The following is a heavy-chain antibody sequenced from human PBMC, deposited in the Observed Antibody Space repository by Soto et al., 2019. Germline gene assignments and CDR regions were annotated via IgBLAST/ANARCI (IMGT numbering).Heavy chain of an antibody. J-gene: IGHJ4*02. CDR2: ISAYNGNT. CDR1: GYTFTSYG. D-gene: IGHD3-3*01. CDR3: ARDPLRTIFGVVINVLHYFDY. V-gene: IGHV1-18*01. Sequence: ASVKVSCKASGYTFTSYGISWVRQAPGQGLEWMGWISAYNGNTNYAQKLQGRVTMTTDTSTSTAYMELRSLRSDDTAVYYCARDPLRTIFGVVINVLHYFDYWGQGTLVTAPQ.